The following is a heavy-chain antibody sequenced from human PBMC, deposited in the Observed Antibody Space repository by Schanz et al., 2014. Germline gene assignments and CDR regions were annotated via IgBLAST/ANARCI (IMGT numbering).Heavy chain of an antibody. Sequence: EVQLVESGGGLVQPGKSLRLSCTASGFSFGNYGMNWVRQAPGKGLEWVSYVSRSTPDIYYADSVKGRFTISRDNTKNSLFLQLNSLRADDTAVYYCARNRGSGGQNWYFDLWGRGTLVTVSA. CDR1: GFSFGNYG. D-gene: IGHD1-26*01. CDR2: VSRSTPDI. J-gene: IGHJ2*01. CDR3: ARNRGSGGQNWYFDL. V-gene: IGHV3-48*04.